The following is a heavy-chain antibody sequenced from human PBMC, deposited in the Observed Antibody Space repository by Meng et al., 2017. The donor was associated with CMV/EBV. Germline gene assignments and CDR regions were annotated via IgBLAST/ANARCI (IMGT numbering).Heavy chain of an antibody. D-gene: IGHD3-16*01. V-gene: IGHV4-34*01. CDR1: GGSFSGYY. Sequence: SETLSLTCAVYGGSFSGYYWSWIRQPPGKGLEWIGEINHSGSTYYNPSLKSRVTISVDMSKNQFSLKLSSVTAADTAVYYCARVGVGYDSAFDPWGQGTLVTVSS. J-gene: IGHJ5*02. CDR3: ARVGVGYDSAFDP. CDR2: INHSGST.